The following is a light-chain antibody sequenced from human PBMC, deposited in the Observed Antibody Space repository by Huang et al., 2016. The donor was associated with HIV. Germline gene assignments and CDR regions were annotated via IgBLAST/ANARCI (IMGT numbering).Light chain of an antibody. V-gene: IGKV1-NL1*01. J-gene: IGKJ2*01. CDR2: AAS. CDR3: QQYHSTPYT. CDR1: QAIAKS. Sequence: DIQMTQSPSSLSASVRNRVTITCRASQAIAKSLAWYQQKPGKAPKLLLYAASRLASGVPSRFSGSGSGTDYTLTISSLQPEDFATYYCQQYHSTPYTFGQGTKLEIK.